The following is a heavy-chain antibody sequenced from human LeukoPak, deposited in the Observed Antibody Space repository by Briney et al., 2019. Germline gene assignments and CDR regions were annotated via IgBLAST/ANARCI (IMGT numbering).Heavy chain of an antibody. Sequence: PSDTLSLTCTVSGGSISSSSYCWGWIRQPPGKGLEWIGSVCYSGSTYYNPSLKSRVTISVDTSKNQFSLKLSSVTAADTAVYYCARQYSGDSRSPFFDYWGQGTLVTVSS. V-gene: IGHV4-39*01. CDR1: GGSISSSSYC. D-gene: IGHD5-18*01. J-gene: IGHJ4*02. CDR2: VCYSGST. CDR3: ARQYSGDSRSPFFDY.